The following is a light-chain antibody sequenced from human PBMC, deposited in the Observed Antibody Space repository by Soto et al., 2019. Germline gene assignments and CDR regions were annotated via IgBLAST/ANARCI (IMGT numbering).Light chain of an antibody. Sequence: QSALTQPPSVSGSPGQSITISCTRTSSDVGAYNYVSWYQQHPGKAPNLIIYDISNRPSGVANRFSGSKSGNTASLTISGLAAEDAADYYCSSYTSISTYVFGTGTKVTVL. CDR3: SSYTSISTYV. J-gene: IGLJ1*01. CDR1: SSDVGAYNY. CDR2: DIS. V-gene: IGLV2-14*01.